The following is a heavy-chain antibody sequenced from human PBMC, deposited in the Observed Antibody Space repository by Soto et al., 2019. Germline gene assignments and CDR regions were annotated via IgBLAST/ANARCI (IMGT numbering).Heavy chain of an antibody. CDR1: GGSISSGCYS. CDR2: IYHSGST. J-gene: IGHJ4*02. D-gene: IGHD2-21*02. CDR3: ARGPGCGGVGYSYYVDT. Sequence: QLQLQESGSGLVKPSQTLSLTCAVSGGSISSGCYSWRWIRQPPGKGMEWIGYIYHSGSTYSNPSLKSRFTISLDRSQTQFSLKLSSVTAAGTAVYCGARGPGCGGVGYSYYVDTWGLGPLVTVSS. V-gene: IGHV4-30-2*01.